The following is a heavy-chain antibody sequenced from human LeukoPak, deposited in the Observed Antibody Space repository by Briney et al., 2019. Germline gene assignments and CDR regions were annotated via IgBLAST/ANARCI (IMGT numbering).Heavy chain of an antibody. CDR3: TKERHAFDV. CDR1: GFTFGAYD. CDR2: IKYDGTYQ. V-gene: IGHV3-30*02. J-gene: IGHJ3*01. Sequence: GGSLRLSCVASGFTFGAYDIHWVRQAPGKGLDWVASIKYDGTYQYYADSAKGRFTISRDNSKNTLYLQMSSLRVEDTAIYYCTKERHAFDVWGQGTMVTVSS.